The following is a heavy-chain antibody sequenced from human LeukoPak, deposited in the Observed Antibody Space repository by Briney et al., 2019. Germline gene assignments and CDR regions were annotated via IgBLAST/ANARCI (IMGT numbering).Heavy chain of an antibody. V-gene: IGHV1-2*02. CDR2: INPNTGAT. CDR1: GYTFTGYY. D-gene: IGHD6-6*01. J-gene: IGHJ4*02. CDR3: ATDNKRSSSDY. Sequence: GASVKVSCKASGYTFTGYYMHWVRQAPGQGLERMGWINPNTGATNYAQKFQGRVTMTRDTSISTVYMELSRLRSDDTAVYYCATDNKRSSSDYWGQGTLVTVSS.